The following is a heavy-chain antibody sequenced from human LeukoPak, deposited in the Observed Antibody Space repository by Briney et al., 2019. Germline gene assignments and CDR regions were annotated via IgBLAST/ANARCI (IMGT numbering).Heavy chain of an antibody. D-gene: IGHD2-2*02. CDR2: IYYSGST. CDR1: GGSISSSSYY. V-gene: IGHV4-39*01. J-gene: IGHJ4*02. CDR3: ARFCTSCYKEFDY. Sequence: PSETLSLTCTVSGGSISSSSYYWGWIRQPPGKGLEWIGSIYYSGSTYYNPSLKSRVTISVDTSKNQFSLKLSSVTAADTAVYYCARFCTSCYKEFDYWGQGALVTVSS.